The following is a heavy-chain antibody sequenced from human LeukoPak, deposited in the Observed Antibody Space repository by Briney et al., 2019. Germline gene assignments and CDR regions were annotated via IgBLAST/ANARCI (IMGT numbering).Heavy chain of an antibody. D-gene: IGHD6-13*01. V-gene: IGHV4-31*03. J-gene: IGHJ6*02. Sequence: SENLSLNCTVSGGSISSGGYSWSWIRQHPGKGLEWIGYIYYSGSTHYNPSLKSRVTISVDTSNNQSSLKLSSVTAADTAVYYCARDQGAAAGPIYGMDVWGQGTTVTVSS. CDR3: ARDQGAAAGPIYGMDV. CDR1: GGSISSGGYS. CDR2: IYYSGST.